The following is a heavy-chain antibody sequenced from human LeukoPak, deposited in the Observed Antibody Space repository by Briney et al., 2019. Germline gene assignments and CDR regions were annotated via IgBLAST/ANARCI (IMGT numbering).Heavy chain of an antibody. J-gene: IGHJ6*03. V-gene: IGHV1-18*04. CDR1: GYTFTGYY. D-gene: IGHD3/OR15-3a*01. CDR2: ISAYNGNT. Sequence: ASVKVSCKASGYTFTGYYMHWVRQAPGQGLEWMGWISAYNGNTNYAQKLQVRVTMTTDTSTSTAYMELRSLRSDDTAVYYCARDHEEDWLAEEYYYYMDVWGRGTTVTISS. CDR3: ARDHEEDWLAEEYYYYMDV.